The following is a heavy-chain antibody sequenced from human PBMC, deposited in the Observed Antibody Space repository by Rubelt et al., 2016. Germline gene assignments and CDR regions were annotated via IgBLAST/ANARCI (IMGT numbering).Heavy chain of an antibody. Sequence: GLEWIGRIYYTGGTDYKLYLKSRDNMSGDTSKNQFSLRLSSVTATDTAVYYCAREWAISGTGGYNYDYWGQGTLVTVSS. CDR3: AREWAISGTGGYNYDY. CDR2: IYYTGGT. J-gene: IGHJ4*02. V-gene: IGHV4-4*07. D-gene: IGHD5-24*01.